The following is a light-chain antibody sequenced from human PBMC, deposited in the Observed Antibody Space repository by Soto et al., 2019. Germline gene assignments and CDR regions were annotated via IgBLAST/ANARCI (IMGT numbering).Light chain of an antibody. J-gene: IGLJ1*01. CDR3: QASDSSLTGSYV. CDR2: GNR. CDR1: SSNIGAGYD. V-gene: IGLV1-40*01. Sequence: QSVLTQPPSVSGAPGQTVTISCTGKSSNIGAGYDVHWYQQYPGTAPRPLIYGNRNRPSGVPDRFSGSKSGTSASLAIIGLRAEDDADYYCQASDSSLTGSYVFGTGTNVTVL.